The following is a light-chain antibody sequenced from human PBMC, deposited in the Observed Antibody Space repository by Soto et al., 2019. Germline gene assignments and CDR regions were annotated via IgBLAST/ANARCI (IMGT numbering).Light chain of an antibody. J-gene: IGKJ4*01. CDR1: QSVGSY. CDR3: LQRSNWPLT. Sequence: EIVLTQSPVTLSLSPGERATLSCRASQSVGSYLAWYQQRPCQAPRLLIYDASNRAAGIPARFSGSGSGTDFTLTISSLEPEDFAVYYCLQRSNWPLTFGGGTKVDIK. V-gene: IGKV3-11*01. CDR2: DAS.